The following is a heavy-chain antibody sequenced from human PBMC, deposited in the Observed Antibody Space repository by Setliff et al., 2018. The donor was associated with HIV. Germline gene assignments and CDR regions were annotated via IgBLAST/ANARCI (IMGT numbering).Heavy chain of an antibody. CDR2: IHTSGRT. CDR3: ATLQSSGWPHGIEY. J-gene: IGHJ4*02. D-gene: IGHD6-19*01. CDR1: SESIVSYY. V-gene: IGHV4-4*08. Sequence: PSETLSLTCAVSSESIVSYYWNWIRQPPGRGLEWIGYIHTSGRTKYNPSLKSRLTILVDTSKKQFSLRLTSVTAADTAVYYCATLQSSGWPHGIEYWGQGTLVTVSS.